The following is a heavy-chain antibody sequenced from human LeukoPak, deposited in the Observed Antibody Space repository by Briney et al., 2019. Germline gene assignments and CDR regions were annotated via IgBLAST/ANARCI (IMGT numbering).Heavy chain of an antibody. J-gene: IGHJ4*02. D-gene: IGHD3-22*01. CDR1: GFTFSSYG. CDR2: IRYDGSNK. V-gene: IGHV3-30*02. Sequence: SGRSLRLSCAASGFTFSSYGMHWVRQAPGKGLEWVAFIRYDGSNKYYADSVKGRFTISRDNSKNTLYLQMNSLRAEDTAVYYCAKDPTSYYYDSSVDYWGQGTLVTVSS. CDR3: AKDPTSYYYDSSVDY.